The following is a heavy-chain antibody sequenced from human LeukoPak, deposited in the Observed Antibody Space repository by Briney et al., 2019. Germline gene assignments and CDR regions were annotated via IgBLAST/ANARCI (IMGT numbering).Heavy chain of an antibody. CDR1: GFTFSSYA. CDR2: IWYDGSNK. V-gene: IGHV3-33*08. Sequence: HPGGSLRLSCAASGFTFSSYAMHWVRQAPGKGLEWVAVIWYDGSNKYYADSVKGRFTISRDNSKNTLYLQMNSLRAEDTAVYYCASETGRDAFDIWGQGTMVTVSS. CDR3: ASETGRDAFDI. J-gene: IGHJ3*02.